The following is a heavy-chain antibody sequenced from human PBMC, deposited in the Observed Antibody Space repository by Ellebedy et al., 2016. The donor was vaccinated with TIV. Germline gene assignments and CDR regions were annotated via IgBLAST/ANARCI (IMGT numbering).Heavy chain of an antibody. CDR3: ASDTRTTWFFY. D-gene: IGHD6-13*01. CDR2: IFYTGGA. CDR1: GDSISKGNNY. Sequence: SETLSLTCSVSGDSISKGNNYWGWIRQPPGKELEWIGSIFYTGGAYYNPSLKSRVTISIDTSKNQFSLKLNSVTAADTAKYYCASDTRTTWFFYWGQGTLVTVSS. J-gene: IGHJ4*02. V-gene: IGHV4-39*07.